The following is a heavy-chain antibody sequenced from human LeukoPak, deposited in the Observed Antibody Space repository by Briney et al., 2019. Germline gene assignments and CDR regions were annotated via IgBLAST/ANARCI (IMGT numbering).Heavy chain of an antibody. CDR2: INSDGSST. CDR3: ARENIVAYYFDY. CDR1: GFTFSNSW. D-gene: IGHD5-12*01. J-gene: IGHJ4*02. Sequence: GGSLRLSCAASGFTFSNSWMHWVRHAPGRGLAWVSRINSDGSSTSYADSVKGRFTISRDHAKNTLYLQMNSLRAEDTAVYYCARENIVAYYFDYWGQGALVTVSS. V-gene: IGHV3-74*01.